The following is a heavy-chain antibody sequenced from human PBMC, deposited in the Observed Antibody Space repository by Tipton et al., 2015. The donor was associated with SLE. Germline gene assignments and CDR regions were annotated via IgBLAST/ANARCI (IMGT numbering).Heavy chain of an antibody. V-gene: IGHV3-30*04. CDR1: RFTFDTYA. CDR2: ISYHGLVD. J-gene: IGHJ6*03. D-gene: IGHD6-13*01. CDR3: ARGGSSSWWYYMDV. Sequence: SLRLSCAASRFTFDTYAMHWVRQPPGKGLEWVAIISYHGLVDYYADSVKGRFTISRDNSKNTVSLQMNSLRVEDSAVYYCARGGSSSWWYYMDVWGRGTTVTVSS.